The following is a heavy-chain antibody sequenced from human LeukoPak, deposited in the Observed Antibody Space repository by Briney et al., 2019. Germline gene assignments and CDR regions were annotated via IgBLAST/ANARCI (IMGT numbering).Heavy chain of an antibody. CDR3: ARWDYHDSSGYSY. D-gene: IGHD3-22*01. CDR1: GVSISSYY. J-gene: IGHJ4*02. CDR2: IYYSGST. Sequence: SETLSLTCTVSGVSISSYYWSWIRQPPGKGLERIGYIYYSGSTNYNPSLKSRVTISVDTSKNQFSLKLSSVTAADTAVYYCARWDYHDSSGYSYWGQGTLVTVSS. V-gene: IGHV4-59*01.